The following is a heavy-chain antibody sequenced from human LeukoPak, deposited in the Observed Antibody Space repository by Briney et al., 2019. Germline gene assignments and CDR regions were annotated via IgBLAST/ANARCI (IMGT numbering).Heavy chain of an antibody. Sequence: KPAESLKISCKGSGYSFTSYWIGWVRQMPGKGLEWMGINNPGDSDTRYSPSFLGQVTISADKSISTAYLQWSSLKASDTAMYYCALSASFFDYWGQGTLVTVLS. CDR2: NNPGDSDT. J-gene: IGHJ4*02. V-gene: IGHV5-51*01. CDR1: GYSFTSYW. CDR3: ALSASFFDY. D-gene: IGHD3-16*01.